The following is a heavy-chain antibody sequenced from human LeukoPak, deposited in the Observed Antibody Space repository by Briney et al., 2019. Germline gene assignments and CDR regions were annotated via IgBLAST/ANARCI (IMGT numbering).Heavy chain of an antibody. Sequence: GGSLRLSCATSGFTFSSNGMHWVRQAPGKGLEWVAVIWSDGTTKYYADSIKGRFTISRDNSKNTLYLQMNSLRAEDTAVYYCARDPPMYYYDEPGSRDAFDIWGQGTMVTVSS. J-gene: IGHJ3*02. V-gene: IGHV3-33*01. D-gene: IGHD3-22*01. CDR2: IWSDGTTK. CDR1: GFTFSSNG. CDR3: ARDPPMYYYDEPGSRDAFDI.